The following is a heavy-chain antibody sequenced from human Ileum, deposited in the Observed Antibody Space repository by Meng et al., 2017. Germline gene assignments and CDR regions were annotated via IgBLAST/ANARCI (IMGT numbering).Heavy chain of an antibody. D-gene: IGHD3-22*01. CDR2: IYYSGST. CDR3: ARDRDSSGYYPY. CDR1: GGAISSGDYY. J-gene: IGHJ4*02. V-gene: IGHV4-30-4*01. Sequence: QVQLQESGPGLVKSSQTLSLTFTVSGGAISSGDYYWSWIRQPPGKGLEWIGYIYYSGSTYYNPSLKSRLTISVDTSKNQFSLKLSSVTAADTAVYYCARDRDSSGYYPYWGQGTLVTVSS.